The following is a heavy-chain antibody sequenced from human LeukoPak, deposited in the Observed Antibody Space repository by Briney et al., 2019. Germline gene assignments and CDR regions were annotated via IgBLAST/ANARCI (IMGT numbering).Heavy chain of an antibody. CDR2: ISSSSSTI. J-gene: IGHJ4*02. CDR3: ARDVIRSGQDY. D-gene: IGHD3-3*01. CDR1: GFTFSSYS. V-gene: IGHV3-48*01. Sequence: PGGSLRLSCAASGFTFSSYSMNWVRQAPGKGLEWVSYISSSSSTIYYADSVKGRFTISRDNAKNSLYLQMNSLRAEDTAVYYCARDVIRSGQDYWGQGTLVTVSS.